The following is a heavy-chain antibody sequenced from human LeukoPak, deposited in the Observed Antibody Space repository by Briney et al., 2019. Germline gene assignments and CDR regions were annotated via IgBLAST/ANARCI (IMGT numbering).Heavy chain of an antibody. V-gene: IGHV3-74*01. CDR1: GFTFSGAW. J-gene: IGHJ4*02. CDR3: ARDYYYSVDY. CDR2: IKSDGST. Sequence: GGSLRLSCAASGFTFSGAWMHWVRQVPGKGLVWVSIIKSDGSTIYADSVKGRFTISRDNAKSTVYLQMNSLRAEDTAVYYCARDYYYSVDYWGQGTLVTVSS. D-gene: IGHD3-22*01.